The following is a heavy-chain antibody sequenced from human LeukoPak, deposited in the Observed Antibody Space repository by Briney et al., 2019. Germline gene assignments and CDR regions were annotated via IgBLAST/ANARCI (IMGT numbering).Heavy chain of an antibody. CDR2: IYYSGST. D-gene: IGHD5-12*01. J-gene: IGHJ4*02. CDR1: GGSISSYY. V-gene: IGHV4-59*01. CDR3: AREGIVATTFDY. Sequence: SETLSLTCTVSGGSISSYYWSWIRQPPGKGLEWIGYIYYSGSTNYNPSLKSRATISVDTSKNQFSLKLSSVTAADTAVYYCAREGIVATTFDYWGQGTLVTVSS.